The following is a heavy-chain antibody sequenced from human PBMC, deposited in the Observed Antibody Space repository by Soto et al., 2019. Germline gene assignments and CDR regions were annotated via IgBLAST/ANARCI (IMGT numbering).Heavy chain of an antibody. CDR1: GFSLTNTGVG. V-gene: IGHV2-5*02. J-gene: IGHJ4*02. Sequence: QITLKEAGPTLVKPTQTLPLTCTVSGFSLTNTGVGVGWIRHPPGKALEWLAPIYWDDDQRFSPSLKSRLTITKAASQSQMVLPVSNMAPVDRSSYYCAHLSELNISKAEKWGQGLLVACSS. CDR3: AHLSELNISKAEK. D-gene: IGHD1-26*01. CDR2: IYWDDDQ.